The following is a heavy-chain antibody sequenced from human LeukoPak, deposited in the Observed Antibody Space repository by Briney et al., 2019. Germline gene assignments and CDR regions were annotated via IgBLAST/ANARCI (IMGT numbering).Heavy chain of an antibody. V-gene: IGHV4-30-2*01. Sequence: PSETLSLTCAVSGGSISSGDYSWSWIRQPPGKGLEWIGYIYHSGRTYYNPSLKNRVTMSLDRSKNQFSLKLSSVTAADTAVYYCARDFLPWGQGTLVTVSS. CDR1: GGSISSGDYS. D-gene: IGHD3-3*01. J-gene: IGHJ5*02. CDR2: IYHSGRT. CDR3: ARDFLP.